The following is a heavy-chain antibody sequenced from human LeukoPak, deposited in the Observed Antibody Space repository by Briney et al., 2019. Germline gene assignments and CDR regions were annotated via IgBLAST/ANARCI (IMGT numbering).Heavy chain of an antibody. D-gene: IGHD1-14*01. CDR3: ARGGRDTGPYNWFDP. J-gene: IGHJ5*02. CDR2: INPNSGGT. Sequence: ASVKVSCKASGYTFTGYYMHWVRQAPGQGLEWMGRINPNSGGTNYAQKFQGRVTMTRDTPITTVHMELSRLTSDDTAVYYCARGGRDTGPYNWFDPWGQGTLVTVSS. V-gene: IGHV1-2*06. CDR1: GYTFTGYY.